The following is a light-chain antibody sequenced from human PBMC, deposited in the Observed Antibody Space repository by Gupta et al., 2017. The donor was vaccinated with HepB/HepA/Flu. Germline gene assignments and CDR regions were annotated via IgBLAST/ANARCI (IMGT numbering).Light chain of an antibody. J-gene: IGKJ2*01. CDR1: QSISSH. CDR3: QKTYNAPYT. V-gene: IGKV1-39*01. Sequence: DIQMTQSPSSLSASVGDRVTITCRASQSISSHLNWYQHKPGRAPRLLIYAASSLQSGVPSRFSGSGSGTDFTLTINSLQPEDFATYYCQKTYNAPYTFGQWTKLEIK. CDR2: AAS.